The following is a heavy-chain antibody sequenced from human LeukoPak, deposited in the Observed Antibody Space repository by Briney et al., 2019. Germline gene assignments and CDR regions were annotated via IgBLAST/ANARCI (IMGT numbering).Heavy chain of an antibody. CDR3: AREGQCLIYYYGTDV. V-gene: IGHV3-33*08. D-gene: IGHD6-19*01. CDR2: IWPDGSHK. CDR1: GFTFSSYG. Sequence: GRSLRLSCAASGFTFSSYGMHWVRQGPGKGLEWVAVIWPDGSHKYYSDSVKGRFTISKDNPKNTLYLQMNSLRAENTTVYYCAREGQCLIYYYGTDVWGQGTTVTVSS. J-gene: IGHJ6*02.